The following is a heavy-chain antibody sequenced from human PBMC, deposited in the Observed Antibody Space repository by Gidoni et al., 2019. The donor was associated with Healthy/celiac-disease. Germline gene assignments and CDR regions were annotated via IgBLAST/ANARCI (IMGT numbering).Heavy chain of an antibody. CDR2: ISYDGSNK. CDR1: GFTFSSYG. V-gene: IGHV3-30*18. D-gene: IGHD4-17*01. Sequence: QVQLVASVVGVPQPGRSLRLPCSASGFTFSSYGMHRVRQAPGKGLEWVAVISYDGSNKDYADTVKGRFTISRDNSKNTLYLQMNSLRAEDTAVYYCAKDPTVTTSGAFDIWGQGTMVTVSS. CDR3: AKDPTVTTSGAFDI. J-gene: IGHJ3*02.